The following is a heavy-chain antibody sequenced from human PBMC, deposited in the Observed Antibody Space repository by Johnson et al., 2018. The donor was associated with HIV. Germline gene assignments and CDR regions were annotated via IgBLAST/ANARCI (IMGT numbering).Heavy chain of an antibody. CDR3: ARGRYYDSSGYESGAFDI. D-gene: IGHD3-22*01. CDR1: GFTFSSYA. V-gene: IGHV3-30*14. CDR2: ISYDGSNK. Sequence: QEQLVESGGGVVQPGRSLRLSCAASGFTFSSYAMHWVRQAPGKGLEWVAVISYDGSNKYYADSVKGRFTISRDNSKNTLYLQMNSLRAEDTAVYYCARGRYYDSSGYESGAFDIWGQGTMVTVSS. J-gene: IGHJ3*02.